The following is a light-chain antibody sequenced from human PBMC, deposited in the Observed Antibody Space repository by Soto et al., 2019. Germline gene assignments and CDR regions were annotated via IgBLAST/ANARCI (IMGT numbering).Light chain of an antibody. CDR3: SSYAGNNIHYV. CDR2: EVS. J-gene: IGLJ1*01. Sequence: QSVLTQPPSASGSAGQSVTISCTGTSTDVGGYNYVSWYQQHPDKAPKLMIYEVSKRPSGVPDRFSGSKSGNTASLTVSGLQAEDEADYYCSSYAGNNIHYVFGTGTKLTVL. CDR1: STDVGGYNY. V-gene: IGLV2-8*01.